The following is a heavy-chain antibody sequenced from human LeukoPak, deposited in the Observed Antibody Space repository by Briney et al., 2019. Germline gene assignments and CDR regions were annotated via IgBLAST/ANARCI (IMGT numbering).Heavy chain of an antibody. D-gene: IGHD2-2*01. V-gene: IGHV3-21*01. CDR1: GFTFSSYA. Sequence: PGGSLRLSCAASGFTFSSYAMSWVRQAPGKGLEWVSSISSGSTYIYYADSVKGRFTISRDNAKNSLYLQMNSLRAEDTAVYYCASEAQHQGFDPWGQGTLVTVSS. J-gene: IGHJ5*02. CDR2: ISSGSTYI. CDR3: ASEAQHQGFDP.